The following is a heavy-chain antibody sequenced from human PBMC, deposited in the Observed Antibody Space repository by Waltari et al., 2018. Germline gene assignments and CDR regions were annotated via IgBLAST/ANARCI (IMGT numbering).Heavy chain of an antibody. J-gene: IGHJ5*02. Sequence: EVQLVQSGAEVKKPGESLKISCKGSGYSFTSYWIGWVRQMPGKGLEWMGISYPGDADTRYSPSFQGQVTISADKSISTAYLQWSSLKASDTAMYYCARSLYYYGSGSYPNWFDPWGQGTLVTVSS. CDR1: GYSFTSYW. V-gene: IGHV5-51*01. D-gene: IGHD3-10*01. CDR2: SYPGDADT. CDR3: ARSLYYYGSGSYPNWFDP.